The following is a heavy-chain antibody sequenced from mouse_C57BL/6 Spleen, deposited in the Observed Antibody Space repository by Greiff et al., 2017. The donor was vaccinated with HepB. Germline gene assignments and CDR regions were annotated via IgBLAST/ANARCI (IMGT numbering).Heavy chain of an antibody. V-gene: IGHV1-82*01. CDR3: ARNGVRWYFDV. Sequence: VQLQESGPELVKPGASVKISCKASGYAFSSAWMNWVKQRPGKGLEWIGRIYPGDGDTNYNGKFTGKATLTADKSSSTAYMQLSSLNSEDSAVYFCARNGVRWYFDVWGTGTTVTVSS. CDR1: GYAFSSAW. J-gene: IGHJ1*03. CDR2: IYPGDGDT.